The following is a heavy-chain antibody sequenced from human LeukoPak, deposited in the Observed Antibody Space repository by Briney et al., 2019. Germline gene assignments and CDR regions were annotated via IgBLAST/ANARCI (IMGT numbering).Heavy chain of an antibody. CDR1: GYTFTSYG. CDR3: ARYYDFWSGYQYYFDY. J-gene: IGHJ4*02. Sequence: ASVKVSCKASGYTFTSYGISWVRQAPGQGLEWMGWISAYNGNTNYAQKLQGRVTMTTDTFTSTAYMELRSLRSDDTAVYYCARYYDFWSGYQYYFDYWGQGTLVTVSS. V-gene: IGHV1-18*01. D-gene: IGHD3-3*01. CDR2: ISAYNGNT.